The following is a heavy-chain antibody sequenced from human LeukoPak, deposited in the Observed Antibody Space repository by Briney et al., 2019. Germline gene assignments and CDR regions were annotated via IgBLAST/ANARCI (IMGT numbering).Heavy chain of an antibody. D-gene: IGHD6-13*01. Sequence: GGSLRLSCVASGFTFSSYWMTWVRQAPGKGLEWVAHIKTDGSLIYYVDSVKGRFTISRDNAKNSLYLQMNSLRVEDTAVYYCATQVAAAGYANWFDPWGQGTLVTVSS. CDR1: GFTFSSYW. V-gene: IGHV3-7*01. CDR2: IKTDGSLI. CDR3: ATQVAAAGYANWFDP. J-gene: IGHJ5*02.